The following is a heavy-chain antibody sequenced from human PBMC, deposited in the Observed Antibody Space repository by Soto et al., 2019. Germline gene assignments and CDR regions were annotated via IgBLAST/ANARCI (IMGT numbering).Heavy chain of an antibody. CDR3: ARDLGITGTTPYYYGMDF. J-gene: IGHJ6*02. CDR1: GYTFTGYY. D-gene: IGHD1-20*01. Sequence: ASVKVSCKASGYTFTGYYMHWVRQAPGQGLEWMGWINPNSGGTNYAQKFQGWVTMTRDTSISTAYMELSRLRSDDTAVYYCARDLGITGTTPYYYGMDFSGQGTTVTVSS. CDR2: INPNSGGT. V-gene: IGHV1-2*04.